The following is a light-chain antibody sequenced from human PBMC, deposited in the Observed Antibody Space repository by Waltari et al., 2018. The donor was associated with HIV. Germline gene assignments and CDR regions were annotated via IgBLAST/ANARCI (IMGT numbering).Light chain of an antibody. CDR1: RSNIGTNT. Sequence: QSVLTQPPSASGTPGQRVTISCSGTRSNIGTNTVNWYQIIPGTAPKLLIYNDTELPSRCPDRVAGSRSGTSASLAISGLQSEDEADYDCAAWDDRLDGQGVFGGGTTLTVL. CDR2: NDT. V-gene: IGLV1-44*01. CDR3: AAWDDRLDGQGV. J-gene: IGLJ3*02.